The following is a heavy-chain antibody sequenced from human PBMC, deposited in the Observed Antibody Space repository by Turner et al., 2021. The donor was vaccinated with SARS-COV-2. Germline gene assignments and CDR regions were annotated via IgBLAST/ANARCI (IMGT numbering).Heavy chain of an antibody. CDR1: GFTFSSYA. D-gene: IGHD1-26*01. Sequence: QVQLVESGGGVVQPGRSLRLSCADSGFTFSSYAMHWVRQAPGKGLEWVAVISYDGSNKYYADSVKGRFTISRDNSKNTLYLQMNSLRAEDTAVYYCARVRSGNYHPRMGFDPWGQGTLVTVSS. J-gene: IGHJ5*02. V-gene: IGHV3-30-3*01. CDR3: ARVRSGNYHPRMGFDP. CDR2: ISYDGSNK.